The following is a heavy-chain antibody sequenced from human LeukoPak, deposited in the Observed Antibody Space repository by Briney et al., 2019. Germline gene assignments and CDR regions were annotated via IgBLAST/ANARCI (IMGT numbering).Heavy chain of an antibody. D-gene: IGHD2-2*01. CDR1: GYSFTSYW. CDR2: IYPGDSDT. Sequence: GESLKISCKGSGYSFTSYWIGWVRQMPGKGLEWMGIIYPGDSDTRYSPSFQGQVTISADRSISTAYLQWSSLKASDTVMYYCARSPVVPAAIAYYFDYWGQGTLVTVSS. V-gene: IGHV5-51*01. CDR3: ARSPVVPAAIAYYFDY. J-gene: IGHJ4*02.